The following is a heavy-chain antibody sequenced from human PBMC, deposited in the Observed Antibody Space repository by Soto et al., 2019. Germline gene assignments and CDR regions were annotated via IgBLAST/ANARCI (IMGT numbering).Heavy chain of an antibody. Sequence: EVQLVESGGGLVKPGGSLRLSCAASGFIFSSYYMNWVRQAPGKGLEWVSSISSSSSYIYYADSVKGRFTISRDNAKNSLYLLMNSLRAEDTAGYYCARGDILTGYAFFDYWGQGTLVTVSS. D-gene: IGHD3-9*01. CDR2: ISSSSSYI. CDR1: GFIFSSYY. V-gene: IGHV3-21*01. J-gene: IGHJ4*02. CDR3: ARGDILTGYAFFDY.